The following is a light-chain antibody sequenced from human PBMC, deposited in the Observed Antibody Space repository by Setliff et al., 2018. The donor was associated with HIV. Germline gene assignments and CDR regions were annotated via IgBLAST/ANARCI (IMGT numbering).Light chain of an antibody. CDR1: SSDVGSYNL. CDR2: EVS. Sequence: QSALAQPASVSGSPGQSITISCTGTSSDVGSYNLVSWYQHHPGKAPKLMIYEVSKRPSGVSNRFSGSKFGNTASLTISGLQAEDEADYYCCSYAGSSTFVFGIGTKVTVL. CDR3: CSYAGSSTFV. V-gene: IGLV2-23*02. J-gene: IGLJ1*01.